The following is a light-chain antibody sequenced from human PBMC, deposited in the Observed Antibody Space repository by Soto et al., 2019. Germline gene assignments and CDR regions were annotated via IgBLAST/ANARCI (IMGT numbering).Light chain of an antibody. Sequence: DIQMTQSPSTLSASVGDRVTITCRASQSISSWLAWYQQKPGKAPKLLIYDASSLESGGPSRFSGSGSGTEFTLTISSLQPDDFATYYCQQYNSYSRTFGQGTKLVIK. CDR2: DAS. CDR1: QSISSW. J-gene: IGKJ2*02. CDR3: QQYNSYSRT. V-gene: IGKV1-5*01.